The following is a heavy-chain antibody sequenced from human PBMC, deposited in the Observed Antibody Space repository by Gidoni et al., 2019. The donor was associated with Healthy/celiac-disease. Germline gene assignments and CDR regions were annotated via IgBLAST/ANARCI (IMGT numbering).Heavy chain of an antibody. V-gene: IGHV1-69*06. CDR1: GGTFSSYA. Sequence: QVQLVQSGAEVKKPGSSVKVSCKASGGTFSSYAISWVRQAPGQGLEWMGGIIPIFGTANYAQKFQGRVTITADKSTSTAYMELSSLRSEDTAVYYCAIQTTVTPDYYYYGMDVWGQGTTVTVSS. CDR3: AIQTTVTPDYYYYGMDV. J-gene: IGHJ6*02. CDR2: IIPIFGTA. D-gene: IGHD4-17*01.